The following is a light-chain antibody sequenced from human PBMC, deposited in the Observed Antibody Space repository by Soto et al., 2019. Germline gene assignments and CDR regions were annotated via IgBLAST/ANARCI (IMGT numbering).Light chain of an antibody. V-gene: IGLV2-14*03. CDR1: SSDVGGYNY. CDR3: CSYTSSSTPWV. CDR2: DVS. J-gene: IGLJ1*01. Sequence: QSVLTQPASVSGSPGQSITISCPGTSSDVGGYNYVSWYQQHPGKAPKLMIYDVSDRPSGVSNRFSASKSGNTASLTISGLQAEDEADYYCCSYTSSSTPWVFGTGTKVTVL.